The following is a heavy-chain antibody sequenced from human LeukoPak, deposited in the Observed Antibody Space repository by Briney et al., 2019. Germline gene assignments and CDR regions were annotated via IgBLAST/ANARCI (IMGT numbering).Heavy chain of an antibody. CDR2: IYYSGST. CDR1: GGSISSSSYY. Sequence: SETLSLTCTVSGGSISSSSYYWGWIRQPPGKGLEWIGSIYYSGSTYYNPSLKSRVTISVDTSKNQFSLKLSSVTAADTAVYYCARAIYSGYVGGDFDYWGQGTLVTVSS. J-gene: IGHJ4*02. CDR3: ARAIYSGYVGGDFDY. D-gene: IGHD5-12*01. V-gene: IGHV4-39*07.